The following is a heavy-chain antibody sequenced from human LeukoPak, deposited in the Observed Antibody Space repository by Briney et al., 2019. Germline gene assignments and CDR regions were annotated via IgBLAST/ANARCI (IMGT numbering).Heavy chain of an antibody. V-gene: IGHV4-34*01. D-gene: IGHD5-24*01. Sequence: PSETLSLTCAVYGGSFSGYYWGWIRQPPGKGLEWIGEINHSGSTNYNPSLKSRVTISVDTSKNQFSLKLSSVTAADTAAYYCARRGKDGYNYWYFDYWGQGTLVAVSS. CDR2: INHSGST. CDR3: ARRGKDGYNYWYFDY. J-gene: IGHJ4*02. CDR1: GGSFSGYY.